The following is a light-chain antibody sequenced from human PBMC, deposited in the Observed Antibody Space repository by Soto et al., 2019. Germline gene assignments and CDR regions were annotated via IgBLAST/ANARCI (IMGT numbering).Light chain of an antibody. CDR1: SSDVDGYNF. CDR3: TSYTTSFTYV. V-gene: IGLV2-14*03. Sequence: QSALTQPASVSGSPGQSITISCTGTSSDVDGYNFVSWYQHHPGKAPQLIIYDVSNRPSGVSSRFSGFKSGNTACLTVSGLQAEDEADYYCTSYTTSFTYVFGTGTKVTVL. J-gene: IGLJ1*01. CDR2: DVS.